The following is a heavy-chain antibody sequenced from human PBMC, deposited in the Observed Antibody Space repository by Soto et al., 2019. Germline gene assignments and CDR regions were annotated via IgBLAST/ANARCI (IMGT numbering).Heavy chain of an antibody. D-gene: IGHD2-2*01. CDR3: ARDLTVTRGCSATTCYYYALDI. V-gene: IGHV3-7*01. J-gene: IGHJ3*02. Sequence: EVQLVESGGGLVQPGNSLRLSCEASGFSLANFWMTWVRQAQGMGPEWVANIKEDGSMRYYMDSVEGRFTISRDNANNFLFLYMNSLRAEDTAVYYCARDLTVTRGCSATTCYYYALDIWGQGTMVTVSS. CDR2: IKEDGSMR. CDR1: GFSLANFW.